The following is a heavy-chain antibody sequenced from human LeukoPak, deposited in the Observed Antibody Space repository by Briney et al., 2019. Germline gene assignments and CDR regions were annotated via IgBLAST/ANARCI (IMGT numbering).Heavy chain of an antibody. CDR2: LSYDGSIK. D-gene: IGHD6-19*01. CDR3: ARDRYSSGPYYFDY. V-gene: IGHV3-30-3*01. Sequence: GGSLRLSCAASGFTFSSYAMHWVRQAPGKGLEWAAVLSYDGSIKYYADSVKGRFTISRDNSKNTLYLQMNSLRAEDTAMYYCARDRYSSGPYYFDYWGQGTLVTVSS. CDR1: GFTFSSYA. J-gene: IGHJ4*02.